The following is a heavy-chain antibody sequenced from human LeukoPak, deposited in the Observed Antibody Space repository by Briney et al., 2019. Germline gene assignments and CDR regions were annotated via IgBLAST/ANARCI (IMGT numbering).Heavy chain of an antibody. Sequence: GGSLRLSCAASGFTFSSYAMHWVRQAPGKGLEWVAVISYDGSNKYYADSVKGRFTISRDNSKNTLYLQMNSLRAEDTAVYYCASVSPRTIFGKLPRPYWGQGTLVTVSS. CDR1: GFTFSSYA. CDR3: ASVSPRTIFGKLPRPY. J-gene: IGHJ4*02. D-gene: IGHD3-3*01. CDR2: ISYDGSNK. V-gene: IGHV3-30-3*01.